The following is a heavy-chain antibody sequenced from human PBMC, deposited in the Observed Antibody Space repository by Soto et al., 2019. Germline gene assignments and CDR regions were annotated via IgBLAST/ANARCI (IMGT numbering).Heavy chain of an antibody. CDR3: VRHRADVVATQLINFFDY. CDR1: GFTLSDSS. D-gene: IGHD5-12*01. CDR2: FHPERGET. Sequence: VQLVQSGAEVKKPGASVKVSCKVSGFTLSDSSIHWVRQAPGKGLEWMGGFHPERGETIYPQKFQGRVTMTEDTSIDTAYMELSSLRSEDTALYCCVRHRADVVATQLINFFDYWGQGALVTVSS. V-gene: IGHV1-24*01. J-gene: IGHJ4*02.